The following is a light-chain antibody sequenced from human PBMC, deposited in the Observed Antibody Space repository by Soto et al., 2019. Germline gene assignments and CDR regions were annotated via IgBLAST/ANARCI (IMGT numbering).Light chain of an antibody. CDR3: QQYHTPPYT. CDR1: QSLLYSYNNRNY. CDR2: WAS. J-gene: IGKJ2*01. Sequence: DIVMTQSPDSLAVSLGERATINCKSSQSLLYSYNNRNYLAWHQQKPGQPPKVLIYWASTRESGVPDRFSGSASGTDFTLTISNLQAEDVAVYYCQQYHTPPYTFGQGTKLEIK. V-gene: IGKV4-1*01.